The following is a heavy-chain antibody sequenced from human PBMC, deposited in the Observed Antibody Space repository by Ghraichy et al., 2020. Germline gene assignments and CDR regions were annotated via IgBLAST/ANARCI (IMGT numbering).Heavy chain of an antibody. CDR2: IRYDGSNK. Sequence: GGSLRLSCAASGFTFSSYGMHWVRQAPGKGLEWVAFIRYDGSNKYYADSVKGRFTISRDNSKNTLYLQMNSLRAEDTAVYYCAKAPYYYDSSGYSPFDYWGQGTLVTVSS. CDR3: AKAPYYYDSSGYSPFDY. D-gene: IGHD3-22*01. V-gene: IGHV3-30*02. CDR1: GFTFSSYG. J-gene: IGHJ4*02.